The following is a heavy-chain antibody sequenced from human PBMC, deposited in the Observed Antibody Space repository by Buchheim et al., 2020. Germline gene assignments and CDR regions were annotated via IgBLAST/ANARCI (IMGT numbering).Heavy chain of an antibody. Sequence: QLQLQESGPGLVKPSETLSLTCTVSGASISSSTYHWGWIRQPPGKGLEWIGSGYYSGSTYYNPSLKSRVTISVDTSKNQISLKLSSVSAADTAVYYCVSDFWSGYSFDYWGQGTL. CDR3: VSDFWSGYSFDY. CDR1: GASISSSTYH. D-gene: IGHD3-3*01. CDR2: GYYSGST. V-gene: IGHV4-39*01. J-gene: IGHJ4*02.